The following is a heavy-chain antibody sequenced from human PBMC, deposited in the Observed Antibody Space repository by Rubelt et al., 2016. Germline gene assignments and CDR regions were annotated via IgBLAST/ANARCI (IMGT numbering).Heavy chain of an antibody. Sequence: QLQLQESGPGLVKPSETLSLTCTVSGASMTSGRNFWGWIRQPPGKGLEWIGTIYFRGDAYYNPSLRSRVTMSVDTSKNQFSLKLSSVTAADTAVYFCARPYIHGENYWFDPWGQGTLVTVSS. CDR1: GASMTSGRNF. D-gene: IGHD2-15*01. CDR3: ARPYIHGENYWFDP. CDR2: IYFRGDA. J-gene: IGHJ5*02. V-gene: IGHV4-39*01.